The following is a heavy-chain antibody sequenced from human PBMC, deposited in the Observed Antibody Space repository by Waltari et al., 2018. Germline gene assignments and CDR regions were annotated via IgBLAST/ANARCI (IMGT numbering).Heavy chain of an antibody. J-gene: IGHJ3*02. Sequence: EVQLVESGGGLVQPGGSLRLSCAASGFAISSHWMHWVRQAPGKGLVWVSRISTDGRITNYADSVKGRVTISRDNAKNTLYLQMNSLRAEDTATFYCVRSRDDAVNAFDIWGQGTMVTVST. CDR3: VRSRDDAVNAFDI. CDR1: GFAISSHW. D-gene: IGHD4-17*01. CDR2: ISTDGRIT. V-gene: IGHV3-74*01.